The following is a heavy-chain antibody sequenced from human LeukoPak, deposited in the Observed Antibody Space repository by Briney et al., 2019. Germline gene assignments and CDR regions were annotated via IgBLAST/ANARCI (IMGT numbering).Heavy chain of an antibody. J-gene: IGHJ5*02. V-gene: IGHV3-7*01. CDR1: GFTFSSYW. CDR3: ARDPFADTAMVMGFDP. Sequence: GGSLRLSCAASGFTFSSYWMSWVRQAPGKGLEWVANIKQDGSEKYYVDSVKGRFTISRDNAKNSLYLQMNSLRAEDTAVYYCARDPFADTAMVMGFDPWGQGTLVTVSS. CDR2: IKQDGSEK. D-gene: IGHD5-18*01.